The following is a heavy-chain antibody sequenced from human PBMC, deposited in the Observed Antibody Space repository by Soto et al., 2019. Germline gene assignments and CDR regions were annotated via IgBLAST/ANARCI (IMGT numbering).Heavy chain of an antibody. CDR1: GFTFSSYW. J-gene: IGHJ3*02. V-gene: IGHV3-7*01. Sequence: GESLKISCAASGFTFSSYWMSWVRQAPGKGLEWVANIKQDGSEKYYVDSVKGRFTISRDNAKNSLYLQMNSLRAEDTAVYYCARCGGDCYSDAFDIWGQGTMVTVSS. CDR2: IKQDGSEK. CDR3: ARCGGDCYSDAFDI. D-gene: IGHD2-21*02.